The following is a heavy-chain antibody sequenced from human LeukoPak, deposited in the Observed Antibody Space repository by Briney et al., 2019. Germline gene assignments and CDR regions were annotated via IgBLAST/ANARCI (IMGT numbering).Heavy chain of an antibody. J-gene: IGHJ3*02. D-gene: IGHD3-3*01. Sequence: SVKVSCKASGGTFSSYAISWVRQAPGQGLEWMGGIIPIFGTANYAQKFQGRVTITTDESTSSAYMELSSLRSEDTAVYYCARTPITISDAFDIWGQGTMVTVSS. CDR3: ARTPITISDAFDI. V-gene: IGHV1-69*05. CDR1: GGTFSSYA. CDR2: IIPIFGTA.